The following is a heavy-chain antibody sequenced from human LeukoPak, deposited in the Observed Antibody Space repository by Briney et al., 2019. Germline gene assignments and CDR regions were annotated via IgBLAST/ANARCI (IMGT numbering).Heavy chain of an antibody. CDR1: GGSIRGYY. J-gene: IGHJ5*02. CDR3: ARAIVATIPGWFDP. CDR2: IYSSGST. Sequence: SETLSLTCTVSGGSIRGYYWSWIRQPPGKGLEWIGYIYSSGSTSYNPSLKSRVTISVDTSKNQFSLKLSSVTAADTAVYYCARAIVATIPGWFDPWGQGTLVTVSS. V-gene: IGHV4-4*09. D-gene: IGHD5-12*01.